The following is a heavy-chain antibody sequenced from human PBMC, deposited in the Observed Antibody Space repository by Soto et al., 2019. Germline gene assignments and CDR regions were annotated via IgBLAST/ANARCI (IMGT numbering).Heavy chain of an antibody. J-gene: IGHJ4*02. V-gene: IGHV1-46*01. CDR3: ARGGHVVVVTAALDY. CDR1: GYRFTSYY. CDR2: VNPSGGHT. Sequence: ASVKVSCKASGYRFTSYYIHWVRQAPGQGLEWMGTVNPSGGHTTYAQHFLGRVTMTRDTSTSTLYMELTSLTSDDTAIYYCARGGHVVVVTAALDYWGQGTLVTVSS. D-gene: IGHD2-21*02.